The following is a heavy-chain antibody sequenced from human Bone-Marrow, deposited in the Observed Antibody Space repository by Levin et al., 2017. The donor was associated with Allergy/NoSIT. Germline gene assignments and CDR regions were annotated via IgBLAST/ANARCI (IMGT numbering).Heavy chain of an antibody. CDR2: IKSRLEGGTP. Sequence: GESLKISCAASGFTFTNAWMSWVRQVPGKGLEWVGRIKSRLEGGTPDYAAPVKGRFTISRDDSKNTLYLQMSSLKTEDTAVYYCTTDYTAIVRATHLFDYWGPGTLVTVSS. CDR3: TTDYTAIVRATHLFDY. D-gene: IGHD2-15*01. J-gene: IGHJ4*02. V-gene: IGHV3-15*01. CDR1: GFTFTNAW.